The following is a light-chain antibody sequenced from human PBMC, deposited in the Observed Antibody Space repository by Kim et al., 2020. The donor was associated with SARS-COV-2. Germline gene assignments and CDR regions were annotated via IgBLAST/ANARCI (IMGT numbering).Light chain of an antibody. Sequence: ASGGGRVTITCRASQTIYSWLAWYQQKPGKAPNLLIYDASSLQSGVPSRCSGSGSETEFTLTISSLQPDDFAIYYCQQYYSYPWTFGQGTKVDIK. V-gene: IGKV1-5*01. CDR3: QQYYSYPWT. CDR2: DAS. J-gene: IGKJ1*01. CDR1: QTIYSW.